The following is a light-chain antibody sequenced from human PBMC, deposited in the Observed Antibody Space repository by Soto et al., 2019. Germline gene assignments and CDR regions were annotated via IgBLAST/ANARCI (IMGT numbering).Light chain of an antibody. CDR2: ENN. J-gene: IGLJ1*01. V-gene: IGLV1-51*02. Sequence: QSALTQPPSASAAPGQKVTISCSGSSSNSGNNYVSWYQQLPGTAPQLLIYENNRRTSGIPDRFSGSKSGTSATLGITGLQTGDEADYYCGKWDSSMNSYVFGAGTKLTVL. CDR1: SSNSGNNY. CDR3: GKWDSSMNSYV.